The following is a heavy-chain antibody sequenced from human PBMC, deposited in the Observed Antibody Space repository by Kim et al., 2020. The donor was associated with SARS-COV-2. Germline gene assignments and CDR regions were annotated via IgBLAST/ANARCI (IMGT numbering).Heavy chain of an antibody. CDR3: ARGDDYGDYTLDY. J-gene: IGHJ4*02. V-gene: IGHV5-51*01. D-gene: IGHD4-17*01. Sequence: YSPSFQGHFTISADTSISTAYLQWSSLKASDTAMYYCARGDDYGDYTLDYWGQGALVTVSS.